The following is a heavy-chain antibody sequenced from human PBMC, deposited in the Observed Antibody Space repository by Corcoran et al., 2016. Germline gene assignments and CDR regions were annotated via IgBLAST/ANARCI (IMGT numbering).Heavy chain of an antibody. CDR1: GFTFSSYG. CDR2: ISYDGSNK. J-gene: IGHJ4*02. Sequence: QVQLVESGGGVVQPGRSLRLSCAASGFTFSSYGMHWVRQAPGTGLEWVAVISYDGSNKYYADSVKGRFTISRDNSKNTMYLQMNRLRAEDTAVYYCAKGLAEFDYWGQGTLVTVSS. CDR3: AKGLAEFDY. D-gene: IGHD2-21*01. V-gene: IGHV3-30*18.